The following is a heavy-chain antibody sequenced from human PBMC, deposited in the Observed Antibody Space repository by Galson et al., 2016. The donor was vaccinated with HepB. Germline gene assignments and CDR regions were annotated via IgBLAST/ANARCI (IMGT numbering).Heavy chain of an antibody. J-gene: IGHJ4*02. D-gene: IGHD2/OR15-2a*01. CDR1: GFTFSSHW. Sequence: LRLSCAASGFTFSSHWMSWVRQAPGKGLEWVANINQDGSEKYYVDSVKGRFTISRDNVKNSLYLQMNSLRAEDTAVYFCARERRGNSGFYYFDYWDQGTLVTVSS. V-gene: IGHV3-7*01. CDR2: INQDGSEK. CDR3: ARERRGNSGFYYFDY.